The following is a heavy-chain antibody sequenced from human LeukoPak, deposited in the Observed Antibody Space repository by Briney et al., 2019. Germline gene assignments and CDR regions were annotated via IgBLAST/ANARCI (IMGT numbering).Heavy chain of an antibody. J-gene: IGHJ6*03. CDR1: GGTFSSYA. V-gene: IGHV1-69*13. D-gene: IGHD3/OR15-3a*01. CDR2: IIPIFGTA. Sequence: GASVKVSCKASGGTFSSYAISWVRQAPGQGLEWMGGIIPIFGTANHAQKFQGRVTITADESTSTAYMELSSLRSEDTAVYYCAGRLSPLDYVYQGYYYYYYYMDVWGKGTTVTVSS. CDR3: AGRLSPLDYVYQGYYYYYYYMDV.